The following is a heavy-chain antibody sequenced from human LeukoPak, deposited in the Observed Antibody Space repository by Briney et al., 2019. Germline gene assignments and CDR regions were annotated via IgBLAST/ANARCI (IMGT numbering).Heavy chain of an antibody. Sequence: SKTLSLTCTVSGGSIRSYYWSWTRQSPGKGLEWIGYIYHSGSTKYNPSLKSRVTISIDTSKNQFSLNLTSVTAADTAVYYCSTDSPTGFDHWGQGALVTVSS. J-gene: IGHJ4*02. CDR2: IYHSGST. V-gene: IGHV4-59*01. CDR1: GGSIRSYY. CDR3: STDSPTGFDH. D-gene: IGHD4-11*01.